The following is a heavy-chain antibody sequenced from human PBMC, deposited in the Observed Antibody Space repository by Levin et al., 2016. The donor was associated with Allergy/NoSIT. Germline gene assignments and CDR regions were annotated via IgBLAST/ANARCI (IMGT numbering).Heavy chain of an antibody. CDR3: ARQDDYRGTPTDY. J-gene: IGHJ4*02. CDR2: VYYSGTT. Sequence: RQAPGKGLEWIGSVYYSGTTNYTPSLKSRVTMSVDTSKNQFSLKLNSVTAADTAVYYCARQDDYRGTPTDYWGQGILVTVSS. D-gene: IGHD5-12*01. V-gene: IGHV4-39*01.